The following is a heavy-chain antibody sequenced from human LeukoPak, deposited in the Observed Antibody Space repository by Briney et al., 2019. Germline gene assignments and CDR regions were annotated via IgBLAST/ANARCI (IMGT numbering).Heavy chain of an antibody. CDR2: IYYSGGT. CDR3: ARVRGIAAAYWYFDL. J-gene: IGHJ2*01. CDR1: GGSITSGGYY. D-gene: IGHD6-25*01. Sequence: SQTLSPTCTVSGGSITSGGYYWSWIRQHPGKGLEWIGYIYYSGGTYYNPSLQSRITISVDTSENQFSLKLSSVTAADTAVYYCARVRGIAAAYWYFDLWGRGTLVTVSS. V-gene: IGHV4-31*03.